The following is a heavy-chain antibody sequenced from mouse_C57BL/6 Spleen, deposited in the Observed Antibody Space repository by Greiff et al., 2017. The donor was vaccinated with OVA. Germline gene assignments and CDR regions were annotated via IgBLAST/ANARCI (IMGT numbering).Heavy chain of an antibody. CDR2: IYPGSGST. J-gene: IGHJ3*01. CDR1: GYTFTSYW. D-gene: IGHD3-2*02. CDR3: ARSGSSGSRFAY. V-gene: IGHV1-55*01. Sequence: VQLQQPGAELVKPGASVKMSCKASGYTFTSYWITWVKQRPGQGLEWIGDIYPGSGSTNYNEKFKSKATLTVDTSSSTAYMQLSSLTSEDSAVYYCARSGSSGSRFAYWGQGTLVTVSA.